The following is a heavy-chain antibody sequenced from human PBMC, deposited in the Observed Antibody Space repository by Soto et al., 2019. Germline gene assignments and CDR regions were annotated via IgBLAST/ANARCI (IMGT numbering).Heavy chain of an antibody. V-gene: IGHV3-72*01. J-gene: IGHJ6*02. Sequence: EVQLVESGGGLVQPGGSLRLSCAGSGFTLSDHYIDWVRQAPGKGLEWVGRSRDKPQGYSTAYAASVKGRFTTSRDESKNSAYLQMNSLKTEDTAVYYCATKARVTNYLYYGMDVWGQGTTVIVSS. D-gene: IGHD2-21*02. CDR1: GFTLSDHY. CDR2: SRDKPQGYST. CDR3: ATKARVTNYLYYGMDV.